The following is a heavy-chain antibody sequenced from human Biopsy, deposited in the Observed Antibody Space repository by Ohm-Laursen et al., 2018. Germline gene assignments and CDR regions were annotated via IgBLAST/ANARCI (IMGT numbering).Heavy chain of an antibody. CDR2: IFNSANT. J-gene: IGHJ5*02. D-gene: IGHD3-22*01. CDR3: ARGDYFDSNGYFWFDP. V-gene: IGHV4-59*06. CDR1: GGSISSYY. Sequence: SETLSLTCIVSGGSISSYYWSWIRQRPGKGLEWIGSIFNSANTYYNPSLKNLITISGDTSKNQFSLKLNSVTAADTAVYYCARGDYFDSNGYFWFDPWGQGTLVTVSS.